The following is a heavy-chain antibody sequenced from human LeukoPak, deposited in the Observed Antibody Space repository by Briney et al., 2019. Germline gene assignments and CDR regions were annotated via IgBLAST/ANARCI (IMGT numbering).Heavy chain of an antibody. Sequence: SETLSLTCTVSGGSISSYYWSWIRQPPGKGLEWIGYIYCSGSTNYNPSLKSRVTISVDTSKNQFSLKLSSVTAADTAVYYCARTIIAAAGTNYFDYWGQGTLVTVSS. CDR1: GGSISSYY. CDR2: IYCSGST. CDR3: ARTIIAAAGTNYFDY. D-gene: IGHD6-13*01. V-gene: IGHV4-59*01. J-gene: IGHJ4*02.